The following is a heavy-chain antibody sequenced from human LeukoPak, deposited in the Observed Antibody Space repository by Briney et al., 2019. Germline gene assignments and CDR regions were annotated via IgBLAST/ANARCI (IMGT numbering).Heavy chain of an antibody. D-gene: IGHD6-19*01. Sequence: SETLSLTCTVSGGSISSYYWSWIRQPPGKGLEWIGYIYYSGSTNYNPSLKSRVTISVDTSKNQFSLKLSSVTAADTAVYYCARDRRIAVAAHGHFQHWGQGTLVTVSS. J-gene: IGHJ1*01. CDR3: ARDRRIAVAAHGHFQH. CDR1: GGSISSYY. V-gene: IGHV4-59*12. CDR2: IYYSGST.